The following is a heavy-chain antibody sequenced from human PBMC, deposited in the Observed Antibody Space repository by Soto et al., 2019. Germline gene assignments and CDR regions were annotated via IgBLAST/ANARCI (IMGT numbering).Heavy chain of an antibody. CDR3: ARDHDDSSGYYGWFDP. CDR2: IIPIFGTA. Sequence: QVQLVQSGAEVKKPGSSVKVSCKASGGTFSSYAISWVRQAPGQGLEWMGGIIPIFGTANYAQKFQGRVTITADESKSTAYMELSRLRAEDTAVYYCARDHDDSSGYYGWFDPWGQGTLVTVSS. CDR1: GGTFSSYA. D-gene: IGHD3-22*01. V-gene: IGHV1-69*01. J-gene: IGHJ5*02.